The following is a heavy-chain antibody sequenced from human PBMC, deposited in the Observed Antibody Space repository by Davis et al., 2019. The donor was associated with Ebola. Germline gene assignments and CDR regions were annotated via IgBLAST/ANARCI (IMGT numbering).Heavy chain of an antibody. D-gene: IGHD3-3*01. V-gene: IGHV3-74*01. Sequence: GESLKISCAASGFTFSSYAMSWVRQAPGKGLMWVSRISPDGSITFYADSVKGRFTISRDNAKNTLFLQMNSLGAEDTAVYYSTRDFDFWSNYWGQGTLVTVSS. CDR3: TRDFDFWSNY. CDR2: ISPDGSIT. J-gene: IGHJ4*02. CDR1: GFTFSSYA.